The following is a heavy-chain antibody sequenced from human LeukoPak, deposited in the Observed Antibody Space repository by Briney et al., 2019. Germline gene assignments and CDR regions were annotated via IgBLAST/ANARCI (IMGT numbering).Heavy chain of an antibody. V-gene: IGHV3-23*01. CDR3: ARAPVTSCRGVYCYPFDY. CDR2: TSSSDPGT. J-gene: IGHJ4*02. D-gene: IGHD2-21*01. Sequence: GGSLRLACAASAFTFDYFTMHWVRQSPEKGLEWVSATSSSDPGTYYADSVRGRFTISRDNSKNTLYLQLNSLRVEDAGVYYCARAPVTSCRGVYCYPFDYWGQGTLVTVSS. CDR1: AFTFDYFT.